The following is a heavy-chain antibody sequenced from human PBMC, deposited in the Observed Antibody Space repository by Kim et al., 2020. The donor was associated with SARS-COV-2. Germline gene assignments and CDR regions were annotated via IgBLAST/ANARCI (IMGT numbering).Heavy chain of an antibody. Sequence: ASVKVSCKASGYTFSNYYMHWVRQAPGQGLEWMGIIKPSDGSTGYAQKFQGRVTMTRDTSTTTVYMELSSLRSEDTAFYYCARVEGGDYRLGYWGQGTLVTVSS. D-gene: IGHD4-17*01. CDR1: GYTFSNYY. V-gene: IGHV1-46*01. CDR2: IKPSDGST. J-gene: IGHJ4*02. CDR3: ARVEGGDYRLGY.